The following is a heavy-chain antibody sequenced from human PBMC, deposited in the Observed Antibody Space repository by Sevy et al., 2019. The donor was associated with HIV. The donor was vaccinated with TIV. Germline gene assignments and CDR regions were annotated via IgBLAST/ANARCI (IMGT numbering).Heavy chain of an antibody. V-gene: IGHV3-23*01. CDR3: AKDPYSSGEYFQK. CDR2: ISGSGGRT. J-gene: IGHJ1*01. CDR1: GFNFNNYA. Sequence: GGSLRLSCKASGFNFNNYAMSWVRQAPGKGLEWVSTISGSGGRTYTAESVRGRLPISRDNSKRTVYLQMNSLRGDDTAIYYCAKDPYSSGEYFQKWGQGARVTVSS. D-gene: IGHD3-22*01.